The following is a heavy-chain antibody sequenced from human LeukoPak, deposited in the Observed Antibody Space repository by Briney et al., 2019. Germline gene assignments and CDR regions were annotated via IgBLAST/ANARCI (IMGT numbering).Heavy chain of an antibody. CDR2: IYYSGST. CDR1: GYSISSGYY. CDR3: ARRNGYYYDSSGSFDY. D-gene: IGHD3-22*01. V-gene: IGHV4-38-2*01. J-gene: IGHJ4*02. Sequence: SSETLSLTCAVSGYSISSGYYWGWIRQPPGKGLEWIGSIYYSGSTYYNPSLKSRVTISVDTSKNQFSLKLSSVTAADTAVYYCARRNGYYYDSSGSFDYWGQGTLVTVSS.